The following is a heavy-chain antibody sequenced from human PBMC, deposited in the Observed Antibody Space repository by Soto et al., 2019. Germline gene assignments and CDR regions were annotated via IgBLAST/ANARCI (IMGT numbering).Heavy chain of an antibody. J-gene: IGHJ4*02. CDR1: GFTFSHYA. Sequence: QVQLVESGGGVVQPGRSLRLSCAASGFTFSHYAMHWVRQAPGKGLEWVALMSYDGSNEYYADSVKGRFTISRDHSKNTMYLQMISLRAEDTVVYYCAKDGSHTFDCLGQGTLVTVSS. CDR2: MSYDGSNE. D-gene: IGHD1-26*01. V-gene: IGHV3-30*18. CDR3: AKDGSHTFDC.